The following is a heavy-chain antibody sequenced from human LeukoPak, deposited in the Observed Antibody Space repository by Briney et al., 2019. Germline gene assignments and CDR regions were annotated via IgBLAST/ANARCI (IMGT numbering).Heavy chain of an antibody. CDR2: ISSSSSYT. J-gene: IGHJ2*01. D-gene: IGHD4-17*01. Sequence: GGSLRLSCAASGFTFSDYYMSWIRQAPGKGLEWVSYISSSSSYTNYADSVKGRFTISRDNAKNSLYLQMNGLRAEDTAVYYCASLARTVTTYWYFDLWGRGTLVTVSS. CDR3: ASLARTVTTYWYFDL. CDR1: GFTFSDYY. V-gene: IGHV3-11*06.